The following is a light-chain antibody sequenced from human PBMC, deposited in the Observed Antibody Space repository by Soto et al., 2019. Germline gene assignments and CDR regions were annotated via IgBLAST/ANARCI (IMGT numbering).Light chain of an antibody. V-gene: IGKV1-5*01. J-gene: IGKJ2*01. Sequence: DIQLTQSPSTLSASVGDRVTITCRASQTINNWLAWYQQKPGKAPKLLIYDASILETGRPSRFSGSGSGTEFTLSITSLQPDDFATYYCQHYDTYLYTFGQGTKVEI. CDR2: DAS. CDR1: QTINNW. CDR3: QHYDTYLYT.